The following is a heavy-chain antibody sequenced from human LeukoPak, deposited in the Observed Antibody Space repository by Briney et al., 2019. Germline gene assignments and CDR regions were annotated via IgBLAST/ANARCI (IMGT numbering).Heavy chain of an antibody. CDR2: ISAYNGNT. V-gene: IGHV1-18*01. J-gene: IGHJ4*02. Sequence: ASVKVSCKASGYTFTSYAISWVRQAPGQGLEWMGWISAYNGNTNYAQKLQGRVTMTTDTSTTTAYMELRSLRSDDTAVYYCARDPVQGALGFDWGQGTLVTVSS. D-gene: IGHD3-10*01. CDR3: ARDPVQGALGFD. CDR1: GYTFTSYA.